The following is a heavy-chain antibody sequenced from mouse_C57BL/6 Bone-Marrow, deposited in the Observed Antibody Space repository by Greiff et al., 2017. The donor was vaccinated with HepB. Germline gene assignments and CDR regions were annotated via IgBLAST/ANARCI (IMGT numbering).Heavy chain of an antibody. CDR3: ARWETAQADNAY. CDR2: IYPGDGDT. Sequence: LQESGPELVKPGASVKISCKASGYAFSSSWMNWVKQRPGKGLEWIGRIYPGDGDTNYNGKFKGKATLTADKSSSTAYMQLSSLTSEDSAVYFCARWETAQADNAYWGQGTLVTVSA. J-gene: IGHJ3*01. CDR1: GYAFSSSW. V-gene: IGHV1-82*01. D-gene: IGHD3-2*02.